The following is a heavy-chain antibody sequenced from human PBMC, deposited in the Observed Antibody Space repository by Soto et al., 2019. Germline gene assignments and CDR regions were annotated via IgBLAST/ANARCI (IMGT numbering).Heavy chain of an antibody. CDR3: ARDRCSGGSCYWFDP. Sequence: QVQLVQSGAEVKKPGASVKVSCKASGYTFTGYYMHWVRQAPGQGLEWMGWINPNSGGTNYAQKFQGRVTMTRDTSISTAYMELSRLRSDDTAVYYCARDRCSGGSCYWFDPWGQGTLVTVSS. D-gene: IGHD2-15*01. J-gene: IGHJ5*02. CDR1: GYTFTGYY. CDR2: INPNSGGT. V-gene: IGHV1-2*02.